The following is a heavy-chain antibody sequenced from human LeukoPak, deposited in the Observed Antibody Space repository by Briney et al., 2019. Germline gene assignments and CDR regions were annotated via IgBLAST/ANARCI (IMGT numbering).Heavy chain of an antibody. CDR1: GFTFSSNA. V-gene: IGHV3-23*01. J-gene: IGHJ6*02. CDR2: ISVSGSRA. CDR3: TKDHDGMHA. Sequence: GGSLRLSCAASGFTFSSNAMSWVRQAPGKGLEWVSVISVSGSRAYYADFVKGRFTVSRDNSKNTVLLQMNSLRVEDTAVYYCTKDHDGMHAWGQGTPVTVSS.